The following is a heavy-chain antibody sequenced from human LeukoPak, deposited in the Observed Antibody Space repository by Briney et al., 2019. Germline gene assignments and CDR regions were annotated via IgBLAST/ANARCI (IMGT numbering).Heavy chain of an antibody. CDR1: GGSISSYY. CDR2: MYYSRIT. V-gene: IGHV4-59*01. Sequence: SETLSLTCTVSGGSISSYYWSWIRQPPGKGLEWIGYMYYSRITNYNPSLKSRLIISVDTSKNQFSLNLRSVTAADTAVYYCARDRGWAQDGMDVWGQGTTVTVSS. D-gene: IGHD3-16*01. J-gene: IGHJ6*02. CDR3: ARDRGWAQDGMDV.